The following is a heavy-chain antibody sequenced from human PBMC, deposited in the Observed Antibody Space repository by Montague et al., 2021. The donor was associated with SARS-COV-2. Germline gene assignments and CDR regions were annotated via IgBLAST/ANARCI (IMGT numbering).Heavy chain of an antibody. CDR3: ARFPTSYYYDSKAAPATPDAFDI. V-gene: IGHV4-39*01. CDR2: IYYSGST. J-gene: IGHJ3*02. CDR1: GGSISSSSYY. Sequence: SETLSLTCTVSGGSISSSSYYWGWIRQPPGKGLEWIGSIYYSGSTYYNPSLKSRVTISVDTPKNQFSLKLSSVTAADKAVYYCARFPTSYYYDSKAAPATPDAFDIWGQGTMVTVSS. D-gene: IGHD3-22*01.